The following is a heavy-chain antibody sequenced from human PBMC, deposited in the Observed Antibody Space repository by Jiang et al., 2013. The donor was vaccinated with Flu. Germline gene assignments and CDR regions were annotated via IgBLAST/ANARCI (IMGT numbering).Heavy chain of an antibody. D-gene: IGHD6-13*01. Sequence: QTLSLTCAISGDSVSSNGATWNWIRQSPSRGLEWLGRTYYRSKWYTYYAVSVRGRITISPDTSKNQFSLQLSSATPDDTAVYYCAKATSTWDGNYFYGVDIWGHGTAVTVSS. CDR2: TYYRSKWYT. J-gene: IGHJ6*02. CDR3: AKATSTWDGNYFYGVDI. V-gene: IGHV6-1*01. CDR1: GDSVSSNGAT.